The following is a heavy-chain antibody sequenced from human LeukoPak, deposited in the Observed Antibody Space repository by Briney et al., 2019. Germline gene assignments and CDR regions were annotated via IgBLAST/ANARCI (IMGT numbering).Heavy chain of an antibody. CDR1: GFTFSSYA. CDR2: ISYDGSNK. V-gene: IGHV3-30-3*01. J-gene: IGHJ4*02. CDR3: ATRGGPSTFGELLVALDY. D-gene: IGHD3-10*01. Sequence: GGSLRLSCAASGFTFSSYAMHWVRQAPGKGLEWVAVISYDGSNKYYADSVKGRFTISRDNSKNTLYLQMNSLRAEDTAVYYCATRGGPSTFGELLVALDYWGQGTLVTVSS.